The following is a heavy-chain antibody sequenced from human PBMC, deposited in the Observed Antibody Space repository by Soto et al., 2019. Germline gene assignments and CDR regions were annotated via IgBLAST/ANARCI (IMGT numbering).Heavy chain of an antibody. Sequence: VASVKFSCKASGYTFTAYYIHWVRQAPGQGLEWMGWINPKNGDTKYAQKFQGRVTWTRDTSISAAFMEVSWLTSDDTAIYYCAKARTVRLEVCDSWGQGTLVTVSS. CDR1: GYTFTAYY. CDR3: AKARTVRLEVCDS. CDR2: INPKNGDT. D-gene: IGHD2-21*01. J-gene: IGHJ5*02. V-gene: IGHV1-2*02.